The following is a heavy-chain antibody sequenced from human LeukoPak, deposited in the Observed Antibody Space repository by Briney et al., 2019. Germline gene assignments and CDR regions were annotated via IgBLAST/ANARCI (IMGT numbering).Heavy chain of an antibody. CDR1: GGSISSGDYY. CDR3: ARDHSGQLDY. D-gene: IGHD5-12*01. Sequence: SETLSLTCTVSGGSISSGDYYWSWIRQPPGKGLEWIGYIYYSGSTYYNPSLKSRVTISVDTSKNQFSLKLSSVTAADTAVYYCARDHSGQLDYWGQGTLSPSPQ. V-gene: IGHV4-30-4*01. CDR2: IYYSGST. J-gene: IGHJ4*02.